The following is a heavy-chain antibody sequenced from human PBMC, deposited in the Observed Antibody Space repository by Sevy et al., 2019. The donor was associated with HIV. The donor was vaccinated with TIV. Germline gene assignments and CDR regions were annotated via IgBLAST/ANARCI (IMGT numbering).Heavy chain of an antibody. J-gene: IGHJ4*02. Sequence: GGSLRLSCAASGFTFDDYAMHWVRQAPGKGLEWVSGISWNSGSIGYADSVKGRFTISRDNAKNSLYLQMNSLRAEDTALYYGAKQYSGYGFGGFDYWGQGTLVTVSS. V-gene: IGHV3-9*01. CDR3: AKQYSGYGFGGFDY. CDR2: ISWNSGSI. D-gene: IGHD5-12*01. CDR1: GFTFDDYA.